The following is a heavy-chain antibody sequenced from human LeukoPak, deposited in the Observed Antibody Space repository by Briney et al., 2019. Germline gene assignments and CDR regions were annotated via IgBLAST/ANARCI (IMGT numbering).Heavy chain of an antibody. Sequence: GASVKVSCKASGGTFSSYAISWVRQAPGQGLEWMGGIIPIFGTANYAQKVQGRVTITTDESTSIAYMELSSLRSEDTAVYYCARVPAAGGGFDHWGQGTLVTVSS. CDR3: ARVPAAGGGFDH. CDR2: IIPIFGTA. D-gene: IGHD2-15*01. CDR1: GGTFSSYA. J-gene: IGHJ4*02. V-gene: IGHV1-69*05.